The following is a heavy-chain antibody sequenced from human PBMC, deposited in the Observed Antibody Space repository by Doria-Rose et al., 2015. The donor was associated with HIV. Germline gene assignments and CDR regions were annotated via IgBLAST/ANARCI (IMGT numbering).Heavy chain of an antibody. CDR1: GFTFSSYW. D-gene: IGHD3-22*01. CDR3: ARNLLEYYYDSSGFDF. Sequence: VQLQESGGGLVQPGESLRLSCAASGFTFSSYWMSWVRQAPGKGLEWVANIKQDGSEKYYVDSVKGRFTISRDNAKNSLNLQMNSLRAEDTAVYYCARNLLEYYYDSSGFDFWGQGTLVTVSS. V-gene: IGHV3-7*01. J-gene: IGHJ4*02. CDR2: IKQDGSEK.